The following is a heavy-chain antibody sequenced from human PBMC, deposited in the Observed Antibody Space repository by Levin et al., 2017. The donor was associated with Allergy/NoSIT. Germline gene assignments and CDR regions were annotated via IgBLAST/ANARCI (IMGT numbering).Heavy chain of an antibody. V-gene: IGHV3-23*01. Sequence: ETLSLTCAASGFTFSSYAMSWVRQAPGKGLEWVSAISGSGGSTYYADSVKGRFTISRDNSKNTLYLQMNSLRAEDTAVYYCAKAAYYYDSSPSDYWGQGTLVTVSS. CDR2: ISGSGGST. CDR3: AKAAYYYDSSPSDY. CDR1: GFTFSSYA. J-gene: IGHJ4*02. D-gene: IGHD3-22*01.